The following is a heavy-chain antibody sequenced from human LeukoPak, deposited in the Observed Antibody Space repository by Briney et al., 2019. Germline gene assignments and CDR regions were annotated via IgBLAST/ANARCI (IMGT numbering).Heavy chain of an antibody. CDR3: ARDSPAAMVRYGCFDY. Sequence: GGSLRLSCAASGFTFSYYEMNWVRQAPGKGLEWVSYTSSSGSSIYYADSVKGRFTISRDNAKNSLYLQMNSLRVEDTAVYYCARDSPAAMVRYGCFDYWGQGTLVTVSS. CDR1: GFTFSYYE. D-gene: IGHD5-18*01. J-gene: IGHJ4*02. CDR2: TSSSGSSI. V-gene: IGHV3-48*03.